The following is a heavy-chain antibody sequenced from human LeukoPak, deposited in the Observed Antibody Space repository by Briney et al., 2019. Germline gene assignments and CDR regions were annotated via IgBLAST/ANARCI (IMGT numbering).Heavy chain of an antibody. CDR3: ARVRCSTPSCYPNWFDP. D-gene: IGHD2-2*01. V-gene: IGHV3-23*01. CDR1: GFTFTSYA. J-gene: IGHJ5*02. CDR2: VSGPGATT. Sequence: QPGGSLRLSCAASGFTFTSYAMSWVRQAPGRGLEWVSSVSGPGATTYYADSVKGRFTISRDNSKNTLDLQMSSLRADDTAIYYCARVRCSTPSCYPNWFDPWGQGALVTASS.